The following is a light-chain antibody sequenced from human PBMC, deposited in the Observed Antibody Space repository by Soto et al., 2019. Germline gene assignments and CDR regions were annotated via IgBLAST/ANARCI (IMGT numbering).Light chain of an antibody. CDR2: DAS. CDR1: QSISSW. CDR3: QQYDSYSWT. Sequence: DIPMTQSPSTLSASIGDRVTITCRASQSISSWLAWYQQKPGKAPKLLIYDASSLESGVPSRFSGSGSGTEFTLTISSLQPDDLAAYYCQQYDSYSWTFGQGTKVETK. J-gene: IGKJ1*01. V-gene: IGKV1-5*01.